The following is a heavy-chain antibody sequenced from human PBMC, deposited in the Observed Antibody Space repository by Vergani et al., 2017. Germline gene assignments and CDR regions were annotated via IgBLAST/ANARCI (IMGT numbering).Heavy chain of an antibody. V-gene: IGHV3-23*01. CDR2: ISGSGGST. D-gene: IGHD3-10*01. CDR1: GFTFSSYA. J-gene: IGHJ5*02. Sequence: EVQLLESGGGLVQPGGSLRLSCAASGFTFSSYAMSWVRQAPGKGLEWVSAISGSGGSTYYADSVKGRFTISRDNSKNTLYLQMNSLRAEDTAVYYCAKDRGGPLRITMDYGGSWWFDHWGQGTLVTVSS. CDR3: AKDRGGPLRITMDYGGSWWFDH.